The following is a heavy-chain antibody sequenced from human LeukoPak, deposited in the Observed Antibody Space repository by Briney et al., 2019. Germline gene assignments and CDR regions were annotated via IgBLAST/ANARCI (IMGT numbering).Heavy chain of an antibody. CDR1: GFIVSSNY. CDR3: ARGSSSPTHFDY. Sequence: GGSLRLSCAASGFIVSSNYMSWVRQAPGKGLEWVSVIYSGGSTYYADSVKGRFTISRDNSKNTLYLQMNSLRAEDTAVYYCARGSSSPTHFDYWGQGTLVTVSS. V-gene: IGHV3-53*01. J-gene: IGHJ4*02. D-gene: IGHD6-6*01. CDR2: IYSGGST.